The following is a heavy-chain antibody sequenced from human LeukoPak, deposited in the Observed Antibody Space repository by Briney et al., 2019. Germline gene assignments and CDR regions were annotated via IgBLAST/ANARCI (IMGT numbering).Heavy chain of an antibody. V-gene: IGHV1-69*13. D-gene: IGHD3-22*01. J-gene: IGHJ4*02. CDR2: IIPIFGTA. Sequence: GASVKVSCKASGGTFSSYAISWVRQAPGQGLEWMGGIIPIFGTANYAQKFQGRVTITADESTSTAYMELSSLRSEDTAVYYCASSSPQYYYDSSGYNYWGQGTLVTVSS. CDR1: GGTFSSYA. CDR3: ASSSPQYYYDSSGYNY.